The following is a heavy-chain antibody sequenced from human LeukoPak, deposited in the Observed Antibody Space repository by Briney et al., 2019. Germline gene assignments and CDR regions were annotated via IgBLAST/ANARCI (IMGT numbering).Heavy chain of an antibody. CDR1: GDSVSSNSAA. J-gene: IGHJ6*03. V-gene: IGHV6-1*01. Sequence: SQTLLLTCAISGDSVSSNSAAWNWIRQSPSRGLEWLGRTYYRSKWYNDYAVSVKSRITINPDTSKNQFSLQLNSVTPEDTAVYYCARDHCSSTSCHPAAYYYYYYMDVWGKGTTVTVSS. CDR3: ARDHCSSTSCHPAAYYYYYYMDV. D-gene: IGHD2-2*01. CDR2: TYYRSKWYN.